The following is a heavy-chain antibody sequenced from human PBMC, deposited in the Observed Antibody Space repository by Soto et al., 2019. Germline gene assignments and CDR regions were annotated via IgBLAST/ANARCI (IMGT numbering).Heavy chain of an antibody. D-gene: IGHD3-10*01. CDR3: ARDHTI. CDR1: GGSISSGGYY. Sequence: QVQLQESGPGLVKPSQTLSLTCTVSGGSISSGGYYWSWIRQHPGKGLEWIGYIYYSGSTYYNPSRQSPLTLSVDTSKNQFSLKLNSVTAAYTAVYYCARDHTIWGQGTLVTVSS. V-gene: IGHV4-31*01. J-gene: IGHJ4*02. CDR2: IYYSGST.